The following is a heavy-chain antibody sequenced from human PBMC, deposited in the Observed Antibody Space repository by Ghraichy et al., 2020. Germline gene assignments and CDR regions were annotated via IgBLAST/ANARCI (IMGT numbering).Heavy chain of an antibody. CDR2: IIPFLGIA. D-gene: IGHD4-23*01. V-gene: IGHV1-69*04. J-gene: IGHJ4*02. CDR3: AGTYGGNSYFDY. Sequence: SVKVSCKASGGTFSSYAISWVRQAPGQGLEWMGRIIPFLGIANYAQKFQGRVTITADKSTSTAYMELSSLRSEDTAVYYCAGTYGGNSYFDYWGQGTLVTVSS. CDR1: GGTFSSYA.